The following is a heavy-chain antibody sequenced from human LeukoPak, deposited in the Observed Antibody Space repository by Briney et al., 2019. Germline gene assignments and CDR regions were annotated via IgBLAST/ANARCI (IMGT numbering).Heavy chain of an antibody. V-gene: IGHV3-53*01. J-gene: IGHJ4*02. Sequence: GGSLRLSCAASGFTVSSNYMSWVRQAPGKGLEWVSVIYSGGSTYYADSVKGRFTISRDNSKNTLYLQMNSLRAEDTAVYYCARERSGWAYFDYWGQGTLVTVSS. D-gene: IGHD6-19*01. CDR2: IYSGGST. CDR1: GFTVSSNY. CDR3: ARERSGWAYFDY.